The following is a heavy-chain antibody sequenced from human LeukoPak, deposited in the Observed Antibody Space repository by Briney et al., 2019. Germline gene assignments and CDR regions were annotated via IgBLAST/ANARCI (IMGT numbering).Heavy chain of an antibody. J-gene: IGHJ6*03. D-gene: IGHD6-19*01. CDR2: XYYSGRN. Sequence: GGSXSSYXXSWVRQPPGKGLXXVGYXYYSGRNNYNPSLKGRVTISEDTSKKQFSQKRRYMHAADTAVYSWARGDYRSGWYGESNYYYIDVWGKATSVTVSS. CDR1: GGSXSSYX. V-gene: IGHV4-59*01. CDR3: ARGDYRSGWYGESNYYYIDV.